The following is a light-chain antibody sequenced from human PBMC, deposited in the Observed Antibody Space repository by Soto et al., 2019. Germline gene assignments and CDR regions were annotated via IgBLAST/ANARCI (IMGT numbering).Light chain of an antibody. CDR3: QQYNNWPRT. CDR1: QSVSSGY. V-gene: IGKV3-15*01. J-gene: IGKJ1*01. Sequence: DIVLTQSPGTLYLSPGERATLSCRASQSVSSGYLAWYQQRPGQAPRLLIYGASTRATGLPARFSGSGSGTEFTLTISRLQSEDFAVYYCQQYNNWPRTFGQGTKVEIK. CDR2: GAS.